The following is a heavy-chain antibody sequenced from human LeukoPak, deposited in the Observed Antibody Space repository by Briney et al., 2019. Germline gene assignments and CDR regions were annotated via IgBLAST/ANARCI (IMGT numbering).Heavy chain of an antibody. CDR3: ARTPPGMAAPYYFDF. Sequence: SETLSLTCTVSGGSISSGSYYWSWIRQPAGKGLEWIGRIYTSGSTNYNPSLRSRVTMSVDTSENEISLRLNSVTAADTAVYFCARTPPGMAAPYYFDFWGQGTLVTVSS. CDR2: IYTSGST. CDR1: GGSISSGSYY. V-gene: IGHV4-61*02. D-gene: IGHD6-13*01. J-gene: IGHJ4*02.